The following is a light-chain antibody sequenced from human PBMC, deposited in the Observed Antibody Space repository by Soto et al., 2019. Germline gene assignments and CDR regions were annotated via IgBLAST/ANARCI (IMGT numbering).Light chain of an antibody. CDR2: KAS. V-gene: IGKV1-5*03. CDR1: QTINSW. J-gene: IGKJ2*01. CDR3: QQYDRIPYT. Sequence: DIQMTQSPSTLSASVRDRVTITCRASQTINSWLAWYQQRPGKAPRLLIYKASTLESGVPSRFSGSGSGTEFTLTISTLQPDDFATYYCQQYDRIPYTFGQGTQLDIK.